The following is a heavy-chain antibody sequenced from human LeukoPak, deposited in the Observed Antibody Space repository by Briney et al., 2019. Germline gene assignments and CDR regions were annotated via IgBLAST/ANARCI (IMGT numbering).Heavy chain of an antibody. CDR1: GFTFSSYA. CDR2: ITAGGSTT. CDR3: TKMSDTSARGVDY. J-gene: IGHJ4*02. D-gene: IGHD3-22*01. V-gene: IGHV3-23*01. Sequence: GGSLRLSCAASGFTFSSYAMNWVRQAPGKGLEWGSYITAGGSTTYYAGSVEGRFTISRDNSENTLYLQMNSLRDEDTAVYHCTKMSDTSARGVDYWGQGILVTVSS.